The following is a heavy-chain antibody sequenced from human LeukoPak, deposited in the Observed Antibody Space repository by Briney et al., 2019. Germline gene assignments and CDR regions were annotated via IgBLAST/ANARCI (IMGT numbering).Heavy chain of an antibody. CDR1: GGTFSSYA. V-gene: IGHV1-69*01. CDR3: AREVGDYGDSYYYFDY. Sequence: SVKVSCKASGGTFSSYAISWVRQAPGQGLEWMGGIIPIFGTANYAQKFQGRVTITADESTSTAYMELSSLRSEDTAVYYCAREVGDYGDSYYYFDYWGQGTLVTVSS. CDR2: IIPIFGTA. D-gene: IGHD4-17*01. J-gene: IGHJ4*02.